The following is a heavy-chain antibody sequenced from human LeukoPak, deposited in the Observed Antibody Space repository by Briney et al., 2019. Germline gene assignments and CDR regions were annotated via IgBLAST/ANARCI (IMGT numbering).Heavy chain of an antibody. Sequence: SETLSLTCTVSGGSVSSGSYYWSWIRQPPGKGLEWIGYIYYSGSTNYNPSLKSRVTISVDTSKNQFSLKLSSVTAADTAAYYCARDRLSGWFIDYWGQGTLVTVSS. J-gene: IGHJ4*02. CDR3: ARDRLSGWFIDY. V-gene: IGHV4-61*01. CDR1: GGSVSSGSYY. CDR2: IYYSGST. D-gene: IGHD6-19*01.